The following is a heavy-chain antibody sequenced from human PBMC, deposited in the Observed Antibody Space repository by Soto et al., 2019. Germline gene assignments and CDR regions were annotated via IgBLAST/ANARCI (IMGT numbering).Heavy chain of an antibody. CDR1: GGSFRDYF. V-gene: IGHV4-34*01. D-gene: IGHD5-18*01. Sequence: SETLSLTCAVYGGSFRDYFWGWIRQPPGKGLEWIAEITHSGSTNYNPSLKSRVTISVGPSKNQFSLKVRSVTAADTAKYYCARIIKIPEAILGYFDFWGHGNLVTVSS. CDR2: ITHSGST. CDR3: ARIIKIPEAILGYFDF. J-gene: IGHJ4*01.